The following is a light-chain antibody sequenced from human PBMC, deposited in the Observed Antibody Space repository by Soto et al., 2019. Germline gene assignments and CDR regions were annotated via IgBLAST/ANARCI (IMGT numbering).Light chain of an antibody. CDR2: DAS. CDR3: QQYNNYPYT. Sequence: DIQMTQSPSTLSASVGDRVTITCRASQSISSWLARYQQKPGKAPKLLIYDASGLESGVPSRFSGSGSGTEFTLTISSLQPDDFATYYCQQYNNYPYTFGQGTKLEIK. CDR1: QSISSW. V-gene: IGKV1-5*01. J-gene: IGKJ2*01.